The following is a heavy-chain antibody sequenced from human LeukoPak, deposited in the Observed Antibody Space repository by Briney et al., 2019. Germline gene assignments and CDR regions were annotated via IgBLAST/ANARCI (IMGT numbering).Heavy chain of an antibody. V-gene: IGHV3-74*01. CDR1: GFTFSNYW. Sequence: GGSLRLSCAASGFTFSNYWIHLVRQAPGKGLVWVSRINSDGSSTTSADSVKGRFTISRDNAKNTLYLQMNSLRAEDTAVYYCAKGGATVIDYWGQGTLVTVSS. CDR2: INSDGSST. D-gene: IGHD4-17*01. J-gene: IGHJ4*02. CDR3: AKGGATVIDY.